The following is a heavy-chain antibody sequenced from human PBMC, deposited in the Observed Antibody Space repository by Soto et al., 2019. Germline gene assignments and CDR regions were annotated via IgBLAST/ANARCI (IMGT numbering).Heavy chain of an antibody. D-gene: IGHD4-17*01. Sequence: SETLSLPCTVAGGSISSYYWSWIRQPPGKGLEWIGYIYYSGSTTYNPSLKGRVTISVDMSKNQFSLKLSSVTAADTAVYYCAGGLYGDAQGHWGQGAQVTVSS. CDR1: GGSISSYY. CDR2: IYYSGST. J-gene: IGHJ4*02. V-gene: IGHV4-59*08. CDR3: AGGLYGDAQGH.